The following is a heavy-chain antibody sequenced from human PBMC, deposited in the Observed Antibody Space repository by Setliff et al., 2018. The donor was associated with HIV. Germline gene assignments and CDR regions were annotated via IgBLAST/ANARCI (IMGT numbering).Heavy chain of an antibody. J-gene: IGHJ3*01. CDR2: ISGSGGST. V-gene: IGHV3-23*01. CDR3: AYSGDNVNDAFDL. D-gene: IGHD6-19*01. Sequence: GGSLRLSCAASGFTFSSYAMSWVRQAPGKGLEWVSAISGSGGSTYYADSVKGRFTISRDNSKNTLYLQMNSLRAEDTAVYYCAYSGDNVNDAFDLWGQGTMVTVSS. CDR1: GFTFSSYA.